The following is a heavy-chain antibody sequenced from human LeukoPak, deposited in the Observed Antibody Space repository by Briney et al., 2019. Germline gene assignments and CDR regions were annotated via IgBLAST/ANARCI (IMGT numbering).Heavy chain of an antibody. CDR1: GFTFSSYG. CDR2: IRYDGSNK. D-gene: IGHD2-2*01. Sequence: PGGSLRLSCAASGFTFSSYGMHWVRQAPGKGLEWVAFIRYDGSNKYYADSVNGRFTISRDNSKNTLYLQMNSLRAEDTAVFYCAKRRGYHLLHPAVGAFDIWGQGTMVTVSS. J-gene: IGHJ3*02. CDR3: AKRRGYHLLHPAVGAFDI. V-gene: IGHV3-30*02.